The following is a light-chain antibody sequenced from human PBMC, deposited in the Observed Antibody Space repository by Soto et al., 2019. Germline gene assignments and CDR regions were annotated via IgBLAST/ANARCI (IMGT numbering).Light chain of an antibody. J-gene: IGLJ1*01. Sequence: VSESASEAGAPRRSISNYYKGTSGFVGSFSLVSWYQQHPGKAPKVMISEGHRRPSGVPDRFSGSTSVNSASLTIAGLQADDEADYYCCLYVGATTYVFGTGTKVTVL. CDR1: SGFVGSFSL. CDR2: EGH. V-gene: IGLV2-23*01. CDR3: CLYVGATTYV.